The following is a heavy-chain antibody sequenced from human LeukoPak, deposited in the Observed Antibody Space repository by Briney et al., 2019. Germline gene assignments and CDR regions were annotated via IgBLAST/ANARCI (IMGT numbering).Heavy chain of an antibody. CDR3: AALSGSYYVDTDY. D-gene: IGHD1-26*01. V-gene: IGHV3-30*03. J-gene: IGHJ4*02. CDR2: ISYDGSNK. CDR1: GFPFSSYG. Sequence: GGSLRLSCAASGFPFSSYGMHWVRQAPGKGLEWVAVISYDGSNKYYADSLKGRFTISRDNSKNTLYLQMSSLRTEDTAVYYCAALSGSYYVDTDYWGQGTLVTVSS.